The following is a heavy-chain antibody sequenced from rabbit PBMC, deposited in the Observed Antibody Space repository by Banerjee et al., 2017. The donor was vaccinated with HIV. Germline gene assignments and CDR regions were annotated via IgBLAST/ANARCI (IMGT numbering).Heavy chain of an antibody. J-gene: IGHJ4*01. CDR1: GFDFSSNA. CDR2: IYAGSSGST. V-gene: IGHV1S40*01. CDR3: ARGDYTYGYAGSSSL. Sequence: QSLEESGGDLVKPGASLTLTCTASGFDFSSNAMCWVRQAPGKGLEWIACIYAGSSGSTYYASWAKGRFTISKTSSTTVTLQMTSLTAADTATYFCARGDYTYGYAGSSSLWGPGTLVTVS. D-gene: IGHD8-1*01.